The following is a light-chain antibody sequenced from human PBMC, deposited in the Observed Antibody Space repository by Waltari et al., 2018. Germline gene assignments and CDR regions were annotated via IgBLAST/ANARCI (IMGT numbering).Light chain of an antibody. CDR3: QQRSIWPPLT. V-gene: IGKV3-11*01. Sequence: EVVLTQSPATLSLSPGERATLSCRASQSVSIYLAWYQQKPGQAPRLLIYDASNRATGIPARFSGSGSGTDFTLTINSLEPEDFAVYYCQQRSIWPPLTIGGGTKVEIK. CDR2: DAS. CDR1: QSVSIY. J-gene: IGKJ4*01.